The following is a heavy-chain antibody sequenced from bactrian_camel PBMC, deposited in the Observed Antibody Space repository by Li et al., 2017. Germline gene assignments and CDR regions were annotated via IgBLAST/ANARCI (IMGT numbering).Heavy chain of an antibody. J-gene: IGHJ6*01. CDR3: AARRDFCSASWFSGADFGY. V-gene: IGHV3S40*01. CDR2: VNNGVAVET. D-gene: IGHD1*01. Sequence: QLVESGGGLVQPGGSLRLSCAASGFAFSTYAMSWVRQAPGKGLEWVSTVNNGVAVETNYGDSVKGRFTASRDNAKNPVYLQMNSLKPEDTAMYYCAARRDFCSASWFSGADFGYWGQGTQVTVS. CDR1: GFAFSTYA.